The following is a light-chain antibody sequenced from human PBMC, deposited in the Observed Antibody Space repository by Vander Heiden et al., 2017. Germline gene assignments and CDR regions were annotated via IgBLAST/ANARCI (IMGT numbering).Light chain of an antibody. V-gene: IGLV1-40*01. Sequence: QSVLTKTPSVSGAPGQRVTISCTGSSSNSGGGYDVHWYQQLPGTAPKLLIYDNTNRPSGVPDRFSGSKSGSSASLAITGLQAEDEADYYCQSYDSSLSVVFGGGTKLTVL. CDR2: DNT. CDR3: QSYDSSLSVV. J-gene: IGLJ2*01. CDR1: SSNSGGGYD.